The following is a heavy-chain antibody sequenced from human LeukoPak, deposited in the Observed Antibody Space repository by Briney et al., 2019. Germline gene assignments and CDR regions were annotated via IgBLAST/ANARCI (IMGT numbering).Heavy chain of an antibody. V-gene: IGHV1-2*02. CDR2: INPDSGGT. CDR3: AAGWVCSGGSCYYYFDY. CDR1: GYTFTGCY. J-gene: IGHJ4*02. D-gene: IGHD2-15*01. Sequence: ASVKVSCKASGYTFTGCYIHWVRQAPGQGLEWMGWINPDSGGTNYAQKFQDRVTMTRDTSISTAYMELSRLRSDDTAVYYCAAGWVCSGGSCYYYFDYWGQGTLVTVSS.